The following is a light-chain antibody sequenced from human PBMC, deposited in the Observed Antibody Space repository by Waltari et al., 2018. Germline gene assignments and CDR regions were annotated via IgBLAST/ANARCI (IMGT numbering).Light chain of an antibody. CDR3: AAWDDTLNGRWE. CDR2: RND. J-gene: IGLJ3*02. Sequence: QSVLTQPPSASATPGQRVTISCSGSSSNIGSNIVNWYQQVPGTTPKLPIYRNDQRPSGVPARFSGSKSGTSASLAISGLRSEEEADYYCAAWDDTLNGRWEFGGGTKLTVL. V-gene: IGLV1-44*01. CDR1: SSNIGSNI.